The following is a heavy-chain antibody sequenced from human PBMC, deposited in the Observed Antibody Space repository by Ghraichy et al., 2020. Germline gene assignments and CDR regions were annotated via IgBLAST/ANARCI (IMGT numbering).Heavy chain of an antibody. CDR1: GFTFSSYG. Sequence: GGSLRRSCAASGFTFSSYGMHWVRQAPGKGLEWVAVIWYDGSNKYYADSVKGRFTISRDNSKNTLYLQMNSLRAEDTAVYYCARGPPPDNYYYYGMDVWGQGTTVTVSS. V-gene: IGHV3-33*01. CDR3: ARGPPPDNYYYYGMDV. J-gene: IGHJ6*02. CDR2: IWYDGSNK.